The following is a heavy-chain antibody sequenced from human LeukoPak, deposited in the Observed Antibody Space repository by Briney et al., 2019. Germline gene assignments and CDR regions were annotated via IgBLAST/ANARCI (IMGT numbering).Heavy chain of an antibody. CDR1: GYTFTGYY. CDR3: ARVWHDYVWGSYRPTTEYYFDY. J-gene: IGHJ4*02. D-gene: IGHD3-16*02. CDR2: INPNSGGT. Sequence: ASVKVSCKASGYTFTGYYMHRVRQAPGQGLEWMGWINPNSGGTNYAQKFQGRVTMARDTSISTAYMELSRLRSDDTAVYYCARVWHDYVWGSYRPTTEYYFDYWGQGTLVTVSS. V-gene: IGHV1-2*02.